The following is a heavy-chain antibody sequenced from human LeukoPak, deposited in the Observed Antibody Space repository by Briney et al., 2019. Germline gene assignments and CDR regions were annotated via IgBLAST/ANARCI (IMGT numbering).Heavy chain of an antibody. V-gene: IGHV4-59*08. Sequence: PSETLSLTCTVSGCSISSYYWSWIRQPPGKGLEWIGYIYYSGSTNYNPSLKSRVTISVDTSKNQFSLKLSSVTAADTAVYYCARHAYFNSGSYWDYWGQGTLVTVSS. D-gene: IGHD1-26*01. J-gene: IGHJ4*02. CDR2: IYYSGST. CDR1: GCSISSYY. CDR3: ARHAYFNSGSYWDY.